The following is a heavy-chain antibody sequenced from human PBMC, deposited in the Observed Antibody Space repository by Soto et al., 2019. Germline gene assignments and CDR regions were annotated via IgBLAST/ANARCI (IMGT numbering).Heavy chain of an antibody. D-gene: IGHD2-21*01. CDR1: GSSISIGTDY. Sequence: PSETLSLTCSVSGSSISIGTDYWGWIRQPPGKGLEWIGEINHSGSTNYNPSLKSRVTISVDTSKNQFSLKLSSVTAADTAVYYCARVIDWFDPWGQGTLVTVS. J-gene: IGHJ5*02. CDR3: ARVIDWFDP. V-gene: IGHV4-39*07. CDR2: INHSGST.